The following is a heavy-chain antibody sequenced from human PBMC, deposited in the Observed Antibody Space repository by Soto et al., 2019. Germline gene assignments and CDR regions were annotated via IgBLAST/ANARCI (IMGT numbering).Heavy chain of an antibody. CDR1: GFTFSSCA. V-gene: IGHV3-33*08. J-gene: IGHJ6*02. CDR3: AGSIAATGTGPLLWHAVDF. CDR2: IWYDGSNK. Sequence: QVQLVESGGGVVQPGRSLRLSCAASGFTFSSCAIHWVRQAPGKGLEWAAVIWYDGSNKYYADSVKGRFTISRENYKNMAYLQMTSLRAADTAFYCFAGSIAATGTGPLLWHAVDFWGQGTTVTVS. D-gene: IGHD6-13*01.